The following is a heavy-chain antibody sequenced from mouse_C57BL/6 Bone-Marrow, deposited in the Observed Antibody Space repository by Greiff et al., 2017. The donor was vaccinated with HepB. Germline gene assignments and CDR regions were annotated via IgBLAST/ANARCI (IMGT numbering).Heavy chain of an antibody. V-gene: IGHV1-15*01. CDR2: IDPETGGT. J-gene: IGHJ4*01. D-gene: IGHD1-1*01. Sequence: LVESGAELVRPGASVTLSCKASGYTFTDYEMHWVKQTPVHGLEWIGAIDPETGGTAYNQKFKGKAILTADKSSSTAYMELRSLTSVDSAVYYCTRSATVVEDYAMDYWGQGTSVTVSS. CDR1: GYTFTDYE. CDR3: TRSATVVEDYAMDY.